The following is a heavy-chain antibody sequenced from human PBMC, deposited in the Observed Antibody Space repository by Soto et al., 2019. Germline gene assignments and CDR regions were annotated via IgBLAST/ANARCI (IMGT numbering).Heavy chain of an antibody. J-gene: IGHJ4*02. CDR2: INTKSDGEKT. CDR3: ATDPYSTGWVPFDY. V-gene: IGHV3-15*05. CDR1: GFTFSQAW. Sequence: EVQLVESGGGLVKPGGSLRLSCAASGFTFSQAWMNWVRQAPGKGLECVGRINTKSDGEKTDYAAPVKDRFIISRDDSKNTLFLHMNSLKIEDSGVYYCATDPYSTGWVPFDYWGQGTLVSVSS. D-gene: IGHD6-19*01.